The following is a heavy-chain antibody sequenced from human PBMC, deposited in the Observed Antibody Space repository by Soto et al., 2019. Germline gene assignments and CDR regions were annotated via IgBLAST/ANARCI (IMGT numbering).Heavy chain of an antibody. CDR1: GFTFSSYW. D-gene: IGHD5-12*01. CDR3: ARVKTRVGGYVLFYFDY. V-gene: IGHV3-7*01. CDR2: IKQDGSEK. Sequence: GGSLRLSCAASGFTFSSYWMSWVRQAPGKGLEWVANIKQDGSEKYYVDSVKGRFTISRDNAKNSLYLQMNSLRAEDTAVYYCARVKTRVGGYVLFYFDYWGQGTLVTVSS. J-gene: IGHJ4*02.